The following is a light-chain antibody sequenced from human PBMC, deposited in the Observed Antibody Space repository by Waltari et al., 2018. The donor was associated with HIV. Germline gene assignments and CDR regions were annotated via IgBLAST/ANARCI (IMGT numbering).Light chain of an antibody. CDR1: QNVGYN. CDR3: QCYNDWRT. V-gene: IGKV3-15*01. J-gene: IGKJ1*01. Sequence: EVVLTQSPATLSVSTGDRATLSCRASQNVGYNLSWYQQRPGQAPRLLIYNASTRATDIPARFSGSGSGTDFTLTVSCLQSEDFAIYYCQCYNDWRTFGQGTKVDI. CDR2: NAS.